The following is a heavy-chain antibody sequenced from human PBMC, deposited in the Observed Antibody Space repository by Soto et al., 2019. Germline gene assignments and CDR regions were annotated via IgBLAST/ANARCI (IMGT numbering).Heavy chain of an antibody. Sequence: GGSLRLSCAASGFTFSSYGMHWVRQAPGKGLEWVAGIWYDGSNKYYADSVKGRFTISRDNSKNTLYLQMNSLRAEDTAVYYCARDMTYSSGGAYYYYYGMDVWGQGTTVTVSS. CDR1: GFTFSSYG. CDR3: ARDMTYSSGGAYYYYYGMDV. D-gene: IGHD6-19*01. J-gene: IGHJ6*02. CDR2: IWYDGSNK. V-gene: IGHV3-33*01.